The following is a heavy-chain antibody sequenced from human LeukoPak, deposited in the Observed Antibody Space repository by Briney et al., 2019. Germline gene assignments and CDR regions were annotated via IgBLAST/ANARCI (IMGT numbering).Heavy chain of an antibody. CDR2: IYYSGTT. J-gene: IGHJ4*02. CDR1: GGSISSGAYF. D-gene: IGHD5-12*01. CDR3: ARAHGSGGDYFDY. Sequence: PSETLSLTCTVSGGSISSGAYFWSWIRQHPGKGLEWVEFIYYSGTTYYNPSLKSRLTLAKDPSKNHFSLTLSSVTAADTAVYYCARAHGSGGDYFDYWGQGTLVSVSS. V-gene: IGHV4-31*03.